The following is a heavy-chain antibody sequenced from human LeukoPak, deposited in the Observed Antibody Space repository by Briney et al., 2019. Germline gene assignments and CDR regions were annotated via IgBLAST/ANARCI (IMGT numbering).Heavy chain of an antibody. CDR3: ARDFSGFDP. CDR1: GGSISSHY. Sequence: SETLSLTCTVSGGSISSHYWSWIRQPPGKGLEWIGEINHSGSTNYNPSLKSRVTISVDTSKNQFSLKLSSVTAADTAVYYCARDFSGFDPWGQGTLVTVSS. CDR2: INHSGST. V-gene: IGHV4-34*01. J-gene: IGHJ5*02. D-gene: IGHD2-15*01.